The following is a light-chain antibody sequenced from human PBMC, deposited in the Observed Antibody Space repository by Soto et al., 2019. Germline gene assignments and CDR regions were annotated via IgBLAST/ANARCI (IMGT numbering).Light chain of an antibody. CDR2: EGS. CDR3: CSYAGSSIVV. J-gene: IGLJ2*01. V-gene: IGLV2-23*01. CDR1: SSDVGSYNL. Sequence: QSALTQPASVSGSPGQSITISCTGTSSDVGSYNLVSWYQQHPGKAPKLMIYEGSKRPSGVSNRFSGSKSGNTASLTISGLXXXXXADYYCCSYAGSSIVVFGGGTKLTVX.